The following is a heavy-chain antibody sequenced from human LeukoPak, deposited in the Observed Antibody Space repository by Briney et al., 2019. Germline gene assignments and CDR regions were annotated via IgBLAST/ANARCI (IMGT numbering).Heavy chain of an antibody. J-gene: IGHJ5*01. CDR3: AAMYTSSHS. V-gene: IGHV4-39*07. Sequence: SETLSLTCTVSGASISSSRYYWAWVRQTPGTGLEWIASFSDSGSIYYSPSLRPRLSISVDTSKNQFSLQLTSVTAADTAVYYCAAMYTSSHSWGHGTMVAVS. CDR2: FSDSGSI. D-gene: IGHD2-8*01. CDR1: GASISSSRYY.